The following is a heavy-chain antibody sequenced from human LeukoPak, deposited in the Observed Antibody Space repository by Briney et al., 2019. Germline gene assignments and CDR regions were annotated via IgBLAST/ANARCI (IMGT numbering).Heavy chain of an antibody. CDR2: INPDSGGT. V-gene: IGHV1-2*02. D-gene: IGHD2-15*01. CDR3: ARGRYCSDGNCYHNWFDP. CDR1: GYTFTGYY. J-gene: IGHJ5*02. Sequence: ASVKVSCKASGYTFTGYYMHWVRQAPGQGPECMGWINPDSGGTDYAQKFQGRVTMTRDTSINTAYMEVISLRPDDTAVYYCARGRYCSDGNCYHNWFDPWGQGTLVIVSS.